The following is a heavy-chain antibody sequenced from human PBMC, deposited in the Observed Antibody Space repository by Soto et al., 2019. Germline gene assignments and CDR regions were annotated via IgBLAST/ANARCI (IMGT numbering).Heavy chain of an antibody. V-gene: IGHV4-34*01. CDR3: ARVPYYYDSSGYYPFDY. CDR2: INHSGST. J-gene: IGHJ4*02. CDR1: GGSFSGYY. D-gene: IGHD3-22*01. Sequence: LSLTCAVYGGSFSGYYWSWIRQPPGKGLEWIGEINHSGSTNYNPSLKSRVTISVDTSKNQFSLKLSSVTAADTAVYYCARVPYYYDSSGYYPFDYWGQGTLVTVSS.